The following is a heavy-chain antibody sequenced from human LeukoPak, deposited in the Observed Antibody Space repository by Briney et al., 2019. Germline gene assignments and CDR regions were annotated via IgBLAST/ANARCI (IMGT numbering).Heavy chain of an antibody. D-gene: IGHD3-22*01. CDR2: ISWNSGSI. J-gene: IGHJ3*02. CDR1: GFPFDNYA. Sequence: PGRSLRLSCAASGFPFDNYAMHWVRQAPGKGLEWVSSISWNSGSIGYVDSVKGRFTISRDNAKNSLYLQMNSLRAEDTALYYCAKDYGRSGYIDAFDIWGQGTMVTVSS. V-gene: IGHV3-9*01. CDR3: AKDYGRSGYIDAFDI.